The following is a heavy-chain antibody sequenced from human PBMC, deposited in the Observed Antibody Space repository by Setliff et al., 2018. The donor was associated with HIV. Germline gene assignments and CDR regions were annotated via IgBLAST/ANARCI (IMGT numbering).Heavy chain of an antibody. CDR1: GGSISGSSYY. V-gene: IGHV4-39*07. D-gene: IGHD5-18*01. J-gene: IGHJ4*02. CDR3: ARVFVDTAVLRVLEYYFDS. Sequence: SETLSLTCTVSGGSISGSSYYWGWVRQPPGKGLEWIGSMYYSGSTYYTPSLKSRITISLDTSKNQFSLRMRSVTAADTAVYYCARVFVDTAVLRVLEYYFDSWGRGTLVTVS. CDR2: MYYSGST.